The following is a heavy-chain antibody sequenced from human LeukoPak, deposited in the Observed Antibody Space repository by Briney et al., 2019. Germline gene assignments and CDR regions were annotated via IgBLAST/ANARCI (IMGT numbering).Heavy chain of an antibody. D-gene: IGHD6-19*01. CDR2: ISPNSGAT. CDR3: ARGIAEAHSWFDP. J-gene: IGHJ5*02. CDR1: GYTFTGYY. Sequence: ASVKVSCKAPGYTFTGYYIHWVRQAPGQGLEWMGWISPNSGATKYAQKFQGRVTMTRDTSISTAYMELSRLRSDDTAVYYCARGIAEAHSWFDPWGQGTLVTVSS. V-gene: IGHV1-2*02.